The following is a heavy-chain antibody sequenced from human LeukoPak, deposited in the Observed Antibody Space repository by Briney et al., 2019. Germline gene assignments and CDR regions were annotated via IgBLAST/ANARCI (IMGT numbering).Heavy chain of an antibody. Sequence: PGGSLRLSCAASGFTFSSYSMNWVRQAPGTGLEWVSSITSNTNYIYYADSVKGRFTISRDNAKNSLYLQMKSLRAEDTAVYYCARGKTSQNIVTRKTYNWFDPWGQGTLVTVSS. V-gene: IGHV3-21*01. CDR3: ARGKTSQNIVTRKTYNWFDP. CDR1: GFTFSSYS. CDR2: ITSNTNYI. J-gene: IGHJ5*02. D-gene: IGHD2/OR15-2a*01.